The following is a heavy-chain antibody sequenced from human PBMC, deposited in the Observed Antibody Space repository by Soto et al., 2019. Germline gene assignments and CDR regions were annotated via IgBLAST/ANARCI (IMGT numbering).Heavy chain of an antibody. CDR1: GYTLTELS. J-gene: IGHJ2*01. V-gene: IGHV1-24*01. CDR3: ATGPLAGTTPSGDWYFDL. Sequence: QVQLVQSGAEVKKPGASVKVSCKVSGYTLTELSMHWVRQAPGKGLEWMGGFDPEDGETIYAQKFQGRVTMTEDTSTDTAYMELSSLRSEDTAVYYCATGPLAGTTPSGDWYFDLWGRGTLVTVSS. D-gene: IGHD1-1*01. CDR2: FDPEDGET.